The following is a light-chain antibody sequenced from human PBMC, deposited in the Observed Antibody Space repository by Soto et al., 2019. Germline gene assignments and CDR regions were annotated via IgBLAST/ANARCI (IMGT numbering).Light chain of an antibody. CDR3: QQYNSYLWT. J-gene: IGKJ1*01. CDR2: KAS. CDR1: QSIGSR. V-gene: IGKV1-5*03. Sequence: DIQMTQSPSTLSASVGDRVTITCRASQSIGSRLAWYQQKPGKAPNLLIYKASTLESGVPGRFSGSGSGTEFTLTISSLQPDDFATYYCQQYNSYLWTFGQGTKVEIK.